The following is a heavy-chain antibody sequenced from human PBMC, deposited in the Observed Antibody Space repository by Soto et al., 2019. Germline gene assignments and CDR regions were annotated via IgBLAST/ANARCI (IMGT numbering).Heavy chain of an antibody. CDR1: GFTFSSYA. Sequence: PGGSLRLSCAASGFTFSSYAMHWVRQAPGKGLEWVSVISCGGGNTYYADSVKGRFTISRDNSKNTLYLQMNSLRAEDTAVYYCASPVGYSSGWYSRSYAFDIWGQGTMVTVSS. CDR3: ASPVGYSSGWYSRSYAFDI. V-gene: IGHV3-23*01. CDR2: ISCGGGNT. J-gene: IGHJ3*02. D-gene: IGHD6-19*01.